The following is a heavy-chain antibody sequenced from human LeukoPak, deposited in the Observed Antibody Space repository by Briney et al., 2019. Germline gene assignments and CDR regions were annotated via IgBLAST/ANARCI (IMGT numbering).Heavy chain of an antibody. J-gene: IGHJ6*03. V-gene: IGHV3-7*01. CDR2: IKQDGSEK. CDR1: GFTFSSYA. Sequence: GGSLRLSCAASGFTFSSYAMSWVRQAPGKGLEWVANIKQDGSEKYHVDSVKGRFTISRDNAKNSLYLQMNSLRAEDTAVYYCARMTTGYYYYMDVWGKGTTVTVSS. D-gene: IGHD4-17*01. CDR3: ARMTTGYYYYMDV.